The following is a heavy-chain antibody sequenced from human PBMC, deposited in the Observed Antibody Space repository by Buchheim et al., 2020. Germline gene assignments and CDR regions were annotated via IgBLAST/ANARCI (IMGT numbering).Heavy chain of an antibody. CDR2: INSDGTGT. V-gene: IGHV3-74*01. D-gene: IGHD5-18*01. Sequence: EVQLVESGGGLVQPGGSLRLSCAASGFSFSSYWMHWVRQTPGKGLFWVSHINSDGTGTTYADFVKGRFTISRDNAKNTLHLQKNSLRAEDTALYYCLRAGRYSYGYMVDYWGQGTL. J-gene: IGHJ4*02. CDR3: LRAGRYSYGYMVDY. CDR1: GFSFSSYW.